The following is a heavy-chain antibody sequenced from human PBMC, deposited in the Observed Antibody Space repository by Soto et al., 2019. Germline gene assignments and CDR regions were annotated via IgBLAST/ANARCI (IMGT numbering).Heavy chain of an antibody. CDR1: GGSFSGYY. J-gene: IGHJ4*02. D-gene: IGHD2-2*01. CDR3: ARRPVRIDYCSSTSCPILPEYYFDY. Sequence: SETLSLTCAVYGGSFSGYYWSWIRQPPGKGLEWIGEINHSGSTNYNPSLKSRVTISVDTSKNQFSLKLSSVTAADTAVYYCARRPVRIDYCSSTSCPILPEYYFDYWGQGTLVTVSS. CDR2: INHSGST. V-gene: IGHV4-34*01.